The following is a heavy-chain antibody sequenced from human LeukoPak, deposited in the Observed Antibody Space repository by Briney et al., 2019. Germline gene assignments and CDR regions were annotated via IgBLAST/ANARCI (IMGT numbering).Heavy chain of an antibody. D-gene: IGHD6-6*01. CDR3: ARDRSVGVLPAPPFDF. V-gene: IGHV4-61*02. J-gene: IGHJ4*02. CDR2: IYTSGNT. Sequence: SETLSLTCTVSGGSISSGSYYWNWIRQPAGKGLEWIGRIYTSGNTYYNPSLKSRLTISADTSKNQFSLTLTSVTAADTAVYYCARDRSVGVLPAPPFDFWGQGTLVTVSS. CDR1: GGSISSGSYY.